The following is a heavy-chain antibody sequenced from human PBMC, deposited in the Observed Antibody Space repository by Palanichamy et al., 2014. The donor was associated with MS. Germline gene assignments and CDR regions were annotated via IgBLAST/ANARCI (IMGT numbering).Heavy chain of an antibody. Sequence: QVQLQHGRRTVEAFGDPVPHLRCLWWVLQWLLLELDPPAPRKGLEWIGEINHSGSTNYNPSLKSRVTISVDTSKNQFSPKLSSVTAADTAVYYCASLAYYYYGMDVWGQGTTVTVSS. V-gene: IGHV4-34*01. CDR2: INHSGST. CDR1: WVLQWLL. CDR3: ASLAYYYYGMDV. J-gene: IGHJ6*02.